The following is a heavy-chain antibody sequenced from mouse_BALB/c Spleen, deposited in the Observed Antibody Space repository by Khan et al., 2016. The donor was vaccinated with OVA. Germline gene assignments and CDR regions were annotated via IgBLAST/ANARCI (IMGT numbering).Heavy chain of an antibody. J-gene: IGHJ4*01. CDR1: GFTFSSYT. Sequence: EVELVESGGGLVKPGGSLKLSCAASGFTFSSYTMSWVRQTPEKRLEWVATISSGGSYTYYADSVKGRFTISRDNAKNTQYLQMSSLKSEETVMYYCTRGEGYYGNPYAMDYWGQGTSVTVSS. CDR2: ISSGGSYT. CDR3: TRGEGYYGNPYAMDY. V-gene: IGHV5-6-4*01. D-gene: IGHD2-1*01.